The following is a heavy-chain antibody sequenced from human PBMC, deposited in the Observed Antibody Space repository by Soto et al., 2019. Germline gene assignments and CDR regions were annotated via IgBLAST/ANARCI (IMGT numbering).Heavy chain of an antibody. CDR3: ARHRPYGSGSYSAFDI. Sequence: SETLSLTCTVSGGSISSYYWSWIRQPPGKGLEWIGYIYYSGSTNYNPSLKSRVTISVDTSKNQFSLKLSSVTATDTAVSYCARHRPYGSGSYSAFDIWGQGTMFTVSS. CDR1: GGSISSYY. CDR2: IYYSGST. V-gene: IGHV4-59*08. D-gene: IGHD3-10*01. J-gene: IGHJ3*02.